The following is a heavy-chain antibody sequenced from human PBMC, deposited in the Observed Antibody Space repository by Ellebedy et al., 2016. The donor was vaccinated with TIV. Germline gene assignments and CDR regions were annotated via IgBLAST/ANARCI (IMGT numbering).Heavy chain of an antibody. CDR3: ARWGGYSGTFQGPFDF. D-gene: IGHD5-12*01. CDR1: GGTFSNSA. Sequence: AASVKVSCKASGGTFSNSAINWVRQAPGQGLEWMGRIIPILDITNYAQRFQGRVTITADKSTTTAYVDLTSLRSDDTAVYYCARWGGYSGTFQGPFDFWGQGTLVTVSS. V-gene: IGHV1-69*04. CDR2: IIPILDIT. J-gene: IGHJ4*02.